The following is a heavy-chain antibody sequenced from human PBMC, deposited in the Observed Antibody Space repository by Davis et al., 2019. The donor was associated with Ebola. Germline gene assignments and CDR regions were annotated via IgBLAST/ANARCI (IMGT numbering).Heavy chain of an antibody. CDR2: ISSSSVPI. CDR3: AKAGAMGTTTYFDS. D-gene: IGHD1-1*01. V-gene: IGHV3-48*04. J-gene: IGHJ4*02. CDR1: GFAMSGYS. Sequence: PGGSLRLSCAGSGFAMSGYSINWVRQAPGKGLQWVSYISSSSVPIYYADSVRGRFTFSRDNAKKLVYLQMNNLRAEDTATYYCAKAGAMGTTTYFDSWGQGTLVTVSS.